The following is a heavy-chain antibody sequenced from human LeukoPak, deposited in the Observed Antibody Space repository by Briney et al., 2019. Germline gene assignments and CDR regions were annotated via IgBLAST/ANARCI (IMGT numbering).Heavy chain of an antibody. CDR2: ISSSSSTI. V-gene: IGHV3-48*04. CDR3: ARIRSSWYFSFDY. CDR1: GFTFSSYR. Sequence: GGSLRLSCAASGFTFSSYRMIWVRQTPGKGLEWVSSISSSSSTINYADSMRGRFTISRDNAKNSLYLQMNSLRAEDTAVYYCARIRSSWYFSFDYWGQGTLVTVSS. D-gene: IGHD6-13*01. J-gene: IGHJ4*02.